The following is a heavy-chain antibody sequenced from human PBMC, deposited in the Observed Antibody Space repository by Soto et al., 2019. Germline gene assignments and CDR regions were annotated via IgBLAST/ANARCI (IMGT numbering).Heavy chain of an antibody. CDR2: IYYSGST. V-gene: IGHV4-39*01. Sequence: SETLSLTCTVSGGSISSSSYYWGWIRQPPGKGLEWIGSIYYSGSTYYNPSLKSRVTISVDTSKNQFSLKLSSVTAADTAVYYCARILRITMVRGVIIKGHDAFDIWGQGTMVTVSS. CDR1: GGSISSSSYY. J-gene: IGHJ3*02. CDR3: ARILRITMVRGVIIKGHDAFDI. D-gene: IGHD3-10*01.